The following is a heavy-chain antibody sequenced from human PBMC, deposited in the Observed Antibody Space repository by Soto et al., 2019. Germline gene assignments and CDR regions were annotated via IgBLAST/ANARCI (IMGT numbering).Heavy chain of an antibody. Sequence: EVQLVESGGGLVLPGGSLRLSCAASGFTFSRYWMHWVRQAPGKGLVWVSPISSYGSDTHYADSVKGRFTISRDNAKNTLYLQMNSLRADDTAVYYCASNYAYAEGYYWYGIDVWGQGTTVTVSS. CDR3: ASNYAYAEGYYWYGIDV. J-gene: IGHJ6*02. CDR1: GFTFSRYW. D-gene: IGHD3-16*01. CDR2: ISSYGSDT. V-gene: IGHV3-74*01.